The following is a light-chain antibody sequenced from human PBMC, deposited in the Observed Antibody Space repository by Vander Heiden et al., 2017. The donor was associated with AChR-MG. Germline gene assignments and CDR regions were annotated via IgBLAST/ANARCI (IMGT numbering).Light chain of an antibody. CDR1: SLRKYY. CDR3: NSRDNSGTNLGV. CDR2: GKN. J-gene: IGLJ3*02. Sequence: SSELTQDPAVSVALGQTVRSPCQRDSLRKYYATWHQQTTGQAPVTVTDGKNNRPSVMPDGFCGVSSGNTASFTITGTQAEDEADYYCNSRDNSGTNLGVFGGGTKLTVL. V-gene: IGLV3-19*01.